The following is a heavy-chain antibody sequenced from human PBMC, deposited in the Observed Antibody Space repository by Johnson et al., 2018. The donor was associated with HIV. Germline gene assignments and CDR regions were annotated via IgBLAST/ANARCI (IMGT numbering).Heavy chain of an antibody. J-gene: IGHJ3*01. CDR1: GFTFSSYW. Sequence: VQLVESGGGLVQPGGSLRLSCAASGFTFSSYWMSWVRQAPGKGLEWVANIKQDGSEKYYVGSVRGRFTISRDNANPSLSLQMDSLRVEDTAVYYCARPYDAFVYGAFDVWGPGTMVTVSS. CDR2: IKQDGSEK. V-gene: IGHV3-7*01. D-gene: IGHD5/OR15-5a*01. CDR3: ARPYDAFVYGAFDV.